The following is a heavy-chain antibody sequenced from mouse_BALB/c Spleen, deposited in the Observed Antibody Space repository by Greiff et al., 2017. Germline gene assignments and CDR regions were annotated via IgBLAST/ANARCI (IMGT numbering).Heavy chain of an antibody. CDR3: ARLYYYGSSYWYFDV. Sequence: EVHLVESGGGLVQPGGSRKLSCAASGFTFSSFGMHWVRQAPEKGLEWVAYISSGSSTIYYADTVKGRFTISRDNPKNTLFLQMTSLRSEDTAMYYCARLYYYGSSYWYFDVWGAGTTVTVSS. CDR1: GFTFSSFG. CDR2: ISSGSSTI. D-gene: IGHD1-1*01. V-gene: IGHV5-17*02. J-gene: IGHJ1*01.